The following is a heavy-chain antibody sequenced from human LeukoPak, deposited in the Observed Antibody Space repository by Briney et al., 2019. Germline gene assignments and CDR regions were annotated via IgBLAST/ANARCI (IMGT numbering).Heavy chain of an antibody. J-gene: IGHJ4*02. Sequence: SGGSLGLSCAASGFTFSYYWMSWVRQAPGRGLEWVANIKQDGSEKYYVDSVKGRFTISRDNAKNSLYLQMNSLRAEDTAVCYCARDRCTGGSCYYDYWGQGTLVTVSS. CDR3: ARDRCTGGSCYYDY. D-gene: IGHD2-15*01. CDR2: IKQDGSEK. V-gene: IGHV3-7*01. CDR1: GFTFSYYW.